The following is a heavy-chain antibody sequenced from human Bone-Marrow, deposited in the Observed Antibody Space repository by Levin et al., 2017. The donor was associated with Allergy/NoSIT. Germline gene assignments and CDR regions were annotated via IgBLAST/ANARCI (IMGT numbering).Heavy chain of an antibody. V-gene: IGHV4-59*01. CDR2: IYYSGST. D-gene: IGHD6-25*01. CDR3: ARDLAAGGDAFDI. Sequence: PSETLSLTCTVSGGSIGSYYWTWIRQPPGKGLESIGYIYYSGSTTYNPSLKSRVTISVDTSKNQFSLKLSSVTAADTAVYYCARDLAAGGDAFDIWGQGTMVTVSS. J-gene: IGHJ3*02. CDR1: GGSIGSYY.